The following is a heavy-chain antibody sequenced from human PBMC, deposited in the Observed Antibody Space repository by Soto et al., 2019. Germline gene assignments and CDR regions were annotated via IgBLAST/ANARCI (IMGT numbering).Heavy chain of an antibody. J-gene: IGHJ4*02. CDR2: ITGSGGST. V-gene: IGHV3-23*01. CDR3: AKNLGRRSSSEGSVY. CDR1: GFTFSSYA. Sequence: PGGSLRLSCAASGFTFSSYAMSWVRQAPGKGLEWVSTITGSGGSTYYADSVKGRFTISRDNSKNTLYLQMNSLRAEDTAEYYCAKNLGRRSSSEGSVYWGQGTLVTVSS. D-gene: IGHD6-6*01.